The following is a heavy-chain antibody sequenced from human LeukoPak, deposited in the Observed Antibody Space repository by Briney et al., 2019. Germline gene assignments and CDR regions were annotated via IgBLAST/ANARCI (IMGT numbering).Heavy chain of an antibody. CDR2: IHYSGST. V-gene: IGHV4-59*01. CDR1: GGSISSYY. D-gene: IGHD1-26*01. Sequence: SETLSLTCTVSGGSISSYYWSWIRQPPGKGLEWIGYIHYSGSTNYNPSLKSRVTISVDTSKNQFSLKLSSVTAADTAVYYCAREVGSYSYAFDIWGQGTMVTVSS. CDR3: AREVGSYSYAFDI. J-gene: IGHJ3*02.